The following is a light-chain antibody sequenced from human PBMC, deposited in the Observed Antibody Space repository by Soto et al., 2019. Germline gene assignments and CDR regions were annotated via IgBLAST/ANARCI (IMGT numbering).Light chain of an antibody. CDR3: GPWDDSLPARV. Sequence: QSVLTQPPSVSAAPGQKVTISCSGSSSNIGNNHVSWYQHLPRTAPKLLIYENDKRPSGIPDRFSAFKSGPSATLAITGLHAGDDADFFCGPWDDSLPARVFAGGTNLTVL. V-gene: IGLV1-51*01. CDR2: END. CDR1: SSNIGNNH. J-gene: IGLJ3*02.